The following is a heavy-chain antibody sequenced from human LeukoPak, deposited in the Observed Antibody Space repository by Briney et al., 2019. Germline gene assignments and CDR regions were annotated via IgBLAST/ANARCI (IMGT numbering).Heavy chain of an antibody. D-gene: IGHD1-26*01. Sequence: ASVKVSCKASGYTFTGYYMHWVRQAPGQGLEWMGWINPNSGGTNYAQKFQGRVTMTRDTSITTAYMELSRLRSDDTAVYYCARGDEYELLGWFDYWGQGTLVTVSS. J-gene: IGHJ4*02. CDR1: GYTFTGYY. CDR3: ARGDEYELLGWFDY. V-gene: IGHV1-2*02. CDR2: INPNSGGT.